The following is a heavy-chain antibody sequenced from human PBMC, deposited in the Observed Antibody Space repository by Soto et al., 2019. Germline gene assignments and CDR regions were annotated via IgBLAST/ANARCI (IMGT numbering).Heavy chain of an antibody. CDR1: GGSFSTYY. Sequence: SETLSLTCTVSGGSFSTYYWSWIRQPPGKGLEWMGYIYYSGTTTNYNPSLKSRVTLSVDTSKNQFSLKLSSVTAADTAVYYCARLGGSYAAPHFDYWGQGTLVTSPQ. J-gene: IGHJ4*02. CDR2: IYYSGTTT. CDR3: ARLGGSYAAPHFDY. D-gene: IGHD1-26*01. V-gene: IGHV4-59*08.